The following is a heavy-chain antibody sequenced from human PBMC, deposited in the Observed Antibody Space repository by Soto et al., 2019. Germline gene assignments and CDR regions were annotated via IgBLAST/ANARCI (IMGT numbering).Heavy chain of an antibody. J-gene: IGHJ4*02. CDR2: ISGSVGST. CDR3: AKRIGIQLWEPFDY. V-gene: IGHV3-23*01. Sequence: GGSLRLSCSASGFTFSSYAMSWVRHAPGKGLEWVSAISGSVGSTYYADSVKGRVTISRDRSKNTLYLQMNSLRAEDTAVYYCAKRIGIQLWEPFDYWGRGTLVTVSS. D-gene: IGHD5-18*01. CDR1: GFTFSSYA.